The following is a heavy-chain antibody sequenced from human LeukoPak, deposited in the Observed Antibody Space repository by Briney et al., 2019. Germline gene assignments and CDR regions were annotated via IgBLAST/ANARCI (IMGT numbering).Heavy chain of an antibody. D-gene: IGHD1-26*01. CDR3: AKDKSPRARRGGYGNWFDP. CDR1: GFTFSSYA. Sequence: PGGSLRLSCAASGFTFSSYAMSWVRQAPGKGLEWVSAISGSGGSTYYADSVKGRFTISRDNSKNTLYLQMNSLRAEDTAVYYCAKDKSPRARRGGYGNWFDPWGQGTLVTVSS. V-gene: IGHV3-23*01. CDR2: ISGSGGST. J-gene: IGHJ5*02.